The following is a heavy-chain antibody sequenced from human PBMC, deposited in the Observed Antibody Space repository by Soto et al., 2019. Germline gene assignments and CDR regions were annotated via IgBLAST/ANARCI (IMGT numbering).Heavy chain of an antibody. V-gene: IGHV1-2*04. Sequence: QVQLVQSGAEVKKPGASVKVSCKASGYSFTAYYMHWVRQAPGQGLEWMGWINPNTGGTNYAQKFQCWVTMTRDTSISTAYMELSRLRCDDTAVYYCARSDWGWYYGMDVWGQGTTVSVSS. CDR3: ARSDWGWYYGMDV. J-gene: IGHJ6*02. CDR1: GYSFTAYY. D-gene: IGHD2-8*02. CDR2: INPNTGGT.